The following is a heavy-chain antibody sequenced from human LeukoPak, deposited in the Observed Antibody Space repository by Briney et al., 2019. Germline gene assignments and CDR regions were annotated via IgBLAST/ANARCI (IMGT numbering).Heavy chain of an antibody. V-gene: IGHV4-38-2*02. J-gene: IGHJ4*02. CDR1: GYSINTGYY. CDR3: AGKYYYDSSGYFYVDW. D-gene: IGHD3-22*01. CDR2: IHHSGST. Sequence: SETLSLICTVSGYSINTGYYWGWIRQSPGQGLEWIGSIHHSGSTYYNPSLKSRVTISLDTSKNQFSLNLKSVTAANKAVYYCAGKYYYDSSGYFYVDWWGQGTLVTVSS.